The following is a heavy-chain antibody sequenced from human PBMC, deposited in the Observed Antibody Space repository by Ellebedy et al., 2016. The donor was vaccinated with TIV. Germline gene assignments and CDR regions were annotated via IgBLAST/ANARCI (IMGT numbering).Heavy chain of an antibody. J-gene: IGHJ2*01. V-gene: IGHV3-53*01. CDR3: ASKRFGYSSTWYRGWYFDL. D-gene: IGHD6-13*01. Sequence: GESLKISCAASGFTVSSNYMSWVRQAPGKGLEWVSVISIGGDTYYADSVKGRFTITRDNSNNTLYLQMNSLRAEDTAVYYCASKRFGYSSTWYRGWYFDLWGRGTLVTVSS. CDR1: GFTVSSNY. CDR2: ISIGGDT.